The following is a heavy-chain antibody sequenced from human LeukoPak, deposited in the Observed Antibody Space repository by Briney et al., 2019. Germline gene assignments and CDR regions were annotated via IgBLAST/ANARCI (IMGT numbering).Heavy chain of an antibody. J-gene: IGHJ3*02. V-gene: IGHV3-30-3*02. D-gene: IGHD6-19*01. Sequence: PGGPLRLSCAASGFTFSSYAMHGVPQAPGKGLEGVAVISYDESKKYYADSVKGRFTISRDNSKNTLYLQMNSLRAEDAAVYYCAKSRIAVAVFDAFDIWGQGTMVTVSS. CDR2: ISYDESKK. CDR3: AKSRIAVAVFDAFDI. CDR1: GFTFSSYA.